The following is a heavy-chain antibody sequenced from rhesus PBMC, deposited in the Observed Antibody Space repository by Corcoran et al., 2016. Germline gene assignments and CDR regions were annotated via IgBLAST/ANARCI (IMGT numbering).Heavy chain of an antibody. CDR1: GGSISDSYR. CDR3: ARDRRWYYNIWTGENYFDY. J-gene: IGHJ4*01. D-gene: IGHD3-3*01. CDR2: IYGSSTST. V-gene: IGHV4S10*01. Sequence: QVQLQESGPGVVKPSETLSLTCAVSGGSISDSYRWSWIRQPPGKGLEWIGYIYGSSTSTNYNPSLTSRVTISNDTSKIQFSLKLSSVTAADTAVYYGARDRRWYYNIWTGENYFDYWGQGVLVTVSS.